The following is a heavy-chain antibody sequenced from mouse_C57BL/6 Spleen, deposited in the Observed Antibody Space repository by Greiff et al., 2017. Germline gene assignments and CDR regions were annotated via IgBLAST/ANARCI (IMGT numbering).Heavy chain of an antibody. CDR1: GFSLTSYG. D-gene: IGHD2-3*01. Sequence: QVQLKESGPGLVQPSQSLSITCTVSGFSLTSYGVHWVRQSPGKGLEWLGVIWSGGSTDYNAAFISRLSISKDNSKSQVFFKMNSLQADDTAIYYCARILYDGYPPAYWGQGTLVTVSA. J-gene: IGHJ3*01. V-gene: IGHV2-2*01. CDR2: IWSGGST. CDR3: ARILYDGYPPAY.